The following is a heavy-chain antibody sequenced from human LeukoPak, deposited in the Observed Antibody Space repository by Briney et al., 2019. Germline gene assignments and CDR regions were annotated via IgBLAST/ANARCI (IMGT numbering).Heavy chain of an antibody. D-gene: IGHD3-22*01. Sequence: ASVKVSCKSSGTIYYVHWVRQAPGQGLEWMGIINPSGGSTSYAQKFQGRVTMTRDTSTSTVYMELSSLRSEDTAVYYCARVRTKNYYDSSGIGDWGQGTLVTVSS. CDR3: ARVRTKNYYDSSGIGD. CDR2: INPSGGST. V-gene: IGHV1-46*01. J-gene: IGHJ4*02. CDR1: GTIYY.